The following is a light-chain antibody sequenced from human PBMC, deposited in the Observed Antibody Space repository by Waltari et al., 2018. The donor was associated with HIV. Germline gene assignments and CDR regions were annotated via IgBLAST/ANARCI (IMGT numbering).Light chain of an antibody. Sequence: SYELTQPPSVSVSPGQTARITSSGHALQTQSAYWYQQKPGQAPVLVIYKDSERPSGIPERFSGSSSGTTVTLTISGVQAEDEADYYCQSADSSGTYPWVFGGGTKLTVL. CDR3: QSADSSGTYPWV. CDR2: KDS. CDR1: ALQTQS. J-gene: IGLJ3*02. V-gene: IGLV3-25*03.